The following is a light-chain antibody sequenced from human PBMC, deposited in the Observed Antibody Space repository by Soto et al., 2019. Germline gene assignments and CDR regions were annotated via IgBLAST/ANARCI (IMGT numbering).Light chain of an antibody. Sequence: SYELTQPPSVSVAPGETARITCGGSNIGIKSVHWYQQKPGQAPVVVIHYDSDPPSGIPERFSGSNSWITATLTISRVEAKYEADYYCQAWADISDHYFSGTGTQVIVL. CDR2: YDS. CDR3: QAWADISDHYF. CDR1: NIGIKS. J-gene: IGLJ1*01. V-gene: IGLV3-21*04.